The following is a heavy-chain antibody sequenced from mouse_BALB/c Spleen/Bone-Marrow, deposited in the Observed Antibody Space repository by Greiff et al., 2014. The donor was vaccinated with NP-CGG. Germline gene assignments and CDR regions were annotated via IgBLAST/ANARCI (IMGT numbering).Heavy chain of an antibody. CDR3: ARALTYDSSFDY. V-gene: IGHV5-15*02. Sequence: EVMLVESGGGLVQPGGSRKLSCAASGFTFSDYGMAWVRQAPGKGPEWVAFISNLAYSIYYTDTVKGRFTISRENAKNTLYLEMRSLRSEDTAMYYCARALTYDSSFDYWGQGTTLTVSS. D-gene: IGHD2-12*01. CDR1: GFTFSDYG. J-gene: IGHJ2*01. CDR2: ISNLAYSI.